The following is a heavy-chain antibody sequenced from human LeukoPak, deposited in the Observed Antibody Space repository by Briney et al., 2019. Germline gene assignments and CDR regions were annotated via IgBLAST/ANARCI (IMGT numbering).Heavy chain of an antibody. CDR2: IRYDGSNK. D-gene: IGHD1-26*01. J-gene: IGHJ3*02. CDR3: AKDLGGSYWIGAFDI. V-gene: IGHV3-30*02. Sequence: GGSLRLSCAASGFTFSSYGMHWVRQAPGKGLEWVAFIRYDGSNKYYADSVKGRFTISRDNSKNTLYLQMNSLRAEDTVVYYCAKDLGGSYWIGAFDIWGQGTMVTVSS. CDR1: GFTFSSYG.